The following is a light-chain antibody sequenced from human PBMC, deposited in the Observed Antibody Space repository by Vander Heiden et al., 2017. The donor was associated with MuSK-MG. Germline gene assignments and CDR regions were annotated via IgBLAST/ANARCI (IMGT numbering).Light chain of an antibody. Sequence: QSVLTQPPSVSGAPGQRVTISCPGSSSNIGAGYDVHWYQQLPGTAPKLLIYYNNNRPSGVPDRFSGSKSGTSASLAITGLQAEDEADYYCQSYDSSLSGSVFGGGTKLTVL. CDR2: YNN. CDR3: QSYDSSLSGSV. CDR1: SSNIGAGYD. J-gene: IGLJ2*01. V-gene: IGLV1-40*01.